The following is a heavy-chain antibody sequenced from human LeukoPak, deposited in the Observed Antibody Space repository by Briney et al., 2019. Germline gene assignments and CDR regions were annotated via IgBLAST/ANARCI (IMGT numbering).Heavy chain of an antibody. Sequence: PGGSLRLSCAASGFTFSSYEMNWVRQAPGKGLEWVSYISSSGSTIYYADSVKGRLTISRDNAKNSLYLQMNSLRAEDTAVYYCARDGDSSGYYYLTYYYYGMDVWGQGTTVTVSS. J-gene: IGHJ6*02. V-gene: IGHV3-48*03. CDR1: GFTFSSYE. CDR3: ARDGDSSGYYYLTYYYYGMDV. D-gene: IGHD3-22*01. CDR2: ISSSGSTI.